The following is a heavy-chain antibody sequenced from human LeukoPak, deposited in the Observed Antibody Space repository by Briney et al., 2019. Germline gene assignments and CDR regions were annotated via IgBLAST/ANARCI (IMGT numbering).Heavy chain of an antibody. J-gene: IGHJ4*02. Sequence: SETLSLTCAVSGVSFSGYYWSWIRQPPGKGLEWIGEINHSGSTNYNPSLKSRVAMSLDTSKNQFSLKLSSVTAADTAVYYCDVYYYDSSGYYRVDYWGQGTLVTVSS. CDR2: INHSGST. V-gene: IGHV4-34*01. D-gene: IGHD3-22*01. CDR3: DVYYYDSSGYYRVDY. CDR1: GVSFSGYY.